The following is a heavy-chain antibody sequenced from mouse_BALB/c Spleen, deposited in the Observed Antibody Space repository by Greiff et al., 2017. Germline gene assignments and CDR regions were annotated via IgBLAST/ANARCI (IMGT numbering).Heavy chain of an antibody. CDR1: GYSFTGYY. D-gene: IGHD1-1*01. J-gene: IGHJ2*01. V-gene: IGHV1-31*01. Sequence: EVKLQESGPELVKPGASVKISCKASGYSFTGYYMHWVKQSHVKSLEWIGRINPYNGATSYNQNFKDKASLTVDKSSSTAYMELHSLTSEDSAVYYCARGGYGSSYENYFDYWGQGTTLTVSS. CDR3: ARGGYGSSYENYFDY. CDR2: INPYNGAT.